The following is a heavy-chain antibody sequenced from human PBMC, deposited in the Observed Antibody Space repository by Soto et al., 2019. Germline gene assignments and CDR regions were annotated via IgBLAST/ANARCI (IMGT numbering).Heavy chain of an antibody. CDR2: ITDSGGNT. D-gene: IGHD6-19*01. Sequence: GGSLRLSCAASGFTFSSYVMPWVRQAPEKGLEWVSSITDSGGNTYYADSVRGRFTISRDNSKSTLHLQMNSLRTEDTAIYYCVKRPISSALQHWGQGTLVTVSS. J-gene: IGHJ1*01. CDR1: GFTFSSYV. CDR3: VKRPISSALQH. V-gene: IGHV3-23*01.